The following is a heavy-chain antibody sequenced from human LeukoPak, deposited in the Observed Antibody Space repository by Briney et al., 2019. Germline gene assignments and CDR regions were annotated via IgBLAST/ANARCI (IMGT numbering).Heavy chain of an antibody. CDR2: ISSSSSYI. J-gene: IGHJ4*02. CDR3: ARDARLAVAEYPY. D-gene: IGHD6-19*01. Sequence: GGSLRLSCAASGFTFSSYSMNWVRQAPGKGLGLVAFISSSSSYIYYADSVKCRFTISRDNAKNSLYLQMNSLRAEDTAVCYCARDARLAVAEYPYWGQGTLVTVSS. V-gene: IGHV3-21*01. CDR1: GFTFSSYS.